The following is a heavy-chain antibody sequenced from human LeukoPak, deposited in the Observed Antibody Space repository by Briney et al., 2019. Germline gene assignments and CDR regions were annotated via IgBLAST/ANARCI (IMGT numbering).Heavy chain of an antibody. J-gene: IGHJ4*02. Sequence: PGGSLRLSCAASGFTFSSYGMHWVRQAPGKGLEWVAFIRYDGSNKYYADSVKGRFTISRDNSKNTLYLQMNSLRAEDTAVYYCAKDGPGYAATYSRGDYWGQGTLVTVSS. CDR1: GFTFSSYG. D-gene: IGHD3-10*01. CDR2: IRYDGSNK. V-gene: IGHV3-30*02. CDR3: AKDGPGYAATYSRGDY.